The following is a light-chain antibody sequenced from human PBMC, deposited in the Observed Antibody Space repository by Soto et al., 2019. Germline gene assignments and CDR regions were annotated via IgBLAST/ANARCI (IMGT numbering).Light chain of an antibody. Sequence: QSALTQPPSASGSPGQSVTISCTGTSSDGGDYNYVSWYQQHPGKAPKLLIFEVTKRPSGVPDRFSGSKSGNTASLTVSGLQADDEADYYCSSYGGSNNLIFGGGTKVTVL. CDR3: SSYGGSNNLI. V-gene: IGLV2-8*01. CDR2: EVT. CDR1: SSDGGDYNY. J-gene: IGLJ2*01.